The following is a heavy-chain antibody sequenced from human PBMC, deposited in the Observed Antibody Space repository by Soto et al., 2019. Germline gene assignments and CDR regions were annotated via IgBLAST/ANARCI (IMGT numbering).Heavy chain of an antibody. CDR1: GFTFSSYA. CDR2: ISGSGGST. D-gene: IGHD4-17*01. CDR3: ARRDYGGNSDYYYGMDV. V-gene: IGHV3-23*01. Sequence: GGSLRLSCAASGFTFSSYAMSWVRQAPGKGLEWVSAISGSGGSTYYADSVKGRFTISRDNSKNTLYLQMNSLRAEDTAVYYCARRDYGGNSDYYYGMDVWGQGTTVTVSS. J-gene: IGHJ6*02.